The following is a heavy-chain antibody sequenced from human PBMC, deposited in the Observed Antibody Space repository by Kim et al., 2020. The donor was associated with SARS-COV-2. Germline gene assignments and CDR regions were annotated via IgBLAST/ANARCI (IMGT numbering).Heavy chain of an antibody. CDR3: ATISQASYEF. CDR2: SNR. V-gene: IGHV3-11*03. J-gene: IGHJ4*02. Sequence: SNRNSVDSLKGRCTSSRDNAKNSVSLQMNSLKVEDTAVYYCATISQASYEFWGQGILVTVSS. D-gene: IGHD3-16*01.